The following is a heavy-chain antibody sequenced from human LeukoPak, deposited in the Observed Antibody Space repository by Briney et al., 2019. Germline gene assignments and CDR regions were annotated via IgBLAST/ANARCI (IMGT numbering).Heavy chain of an antibody. CDR3: AKDPVPLCGGDCYSAY. CDR1: GFTFSSYG. V-gene: IGHV3-30*18. D-gene: IGHD2-21*02. J-gene: IGHJ4*02. Sequence: PGRSLRLSCAASGFTFSSYGMHWVRQAPGKGLEWVAVISYDGSNKYYADSVKGRFTISRDNSKNTLYLQMNSLRAEDTAVYYCAKDPVPLCGGDCYSAYWGQGTLVTVSS. CDR2: ISYDGSNK.